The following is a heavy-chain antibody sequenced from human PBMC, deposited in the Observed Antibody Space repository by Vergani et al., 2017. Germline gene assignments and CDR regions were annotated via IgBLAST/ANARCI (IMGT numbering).Heavy chain of an antibody. CDR1: GSTFRSYA. Sequence: QVQLVQSGAEVKKPGSSVKVSCKASGSTFRSYAISWVRQAPGQGLEWMGGIIPIVGTANYAQKFQGRVTITADESTSTAYMELSSLRSEDTAVYYCARSLRRDGYSPTFDYWGQGTLVTVSS. CDR2: IIPIVGTA. CDR3: ARSLRRDGYSPTFDY. J-gene: IGHJ4*02. V-gene: IGHV1-69*01. D-gene: IGHD5-24*01.